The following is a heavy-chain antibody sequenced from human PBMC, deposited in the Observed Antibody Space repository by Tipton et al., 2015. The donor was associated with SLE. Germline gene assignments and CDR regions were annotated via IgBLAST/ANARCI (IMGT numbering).Heavy chain of an antibody. Sequence: SLRLSCAASGFTFSHYAMHWVRQAPGKGLEWVAGIWFEGSDKGYVDSVKGRFTISRDSSKNTLYPQMNSLRAEDTAVYYCARDGEVGDHIDYWGQGTLVTVSS. CDR2: IWFEGSDK. J-gene: IGHJ4*02. CDR1: GFTFSHYA. D-gene: IGHD2-21*01. CDR3: ARDGEVGDHIDY. V-gene: IGHV3-33*01.